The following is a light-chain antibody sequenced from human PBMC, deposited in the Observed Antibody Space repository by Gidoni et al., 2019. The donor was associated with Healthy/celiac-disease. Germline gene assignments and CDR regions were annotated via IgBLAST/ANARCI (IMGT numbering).Light chain of an antibody. CDR3: QQYYSTPRT. Sequence: DIVMTQTPDSLAVSLGERATINCKSSQSVLYSSNNKNYLAWFQQKPGQPPKLLIYWASTRESGVPDRFSGSGSGSDFTLTISSLQAEDVAVYYCQQYYSTPRTFGQWTKVELK. CDR1: QSVLYSSNNKNY. CDR2: WAS. J-gene: IGKJ1*01. V-gene: IGKV4-1*01.